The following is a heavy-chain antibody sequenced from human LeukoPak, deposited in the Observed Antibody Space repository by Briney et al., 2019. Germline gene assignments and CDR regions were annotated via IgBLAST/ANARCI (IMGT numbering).Heavy chain of an antibody. CDR3: ARDMKSGRRTYAFDI. V-gene: IGHV3-48*02. Sequence: GGSLRLSCAASGFTFSSYSMNWVRQAPGKGLEWVSYISSSSSTIYYADSVKGRFTISRDNAKNSLYLQMNSLRDEDTAVYYCARDMKSGRRTYAFDIWGQGTMVTVSS. D-gene: IGHD1-26*01. J-gene: IGHJ3*02. CDR1: GFTFSSYS. CDR2: ISSSSSTI.